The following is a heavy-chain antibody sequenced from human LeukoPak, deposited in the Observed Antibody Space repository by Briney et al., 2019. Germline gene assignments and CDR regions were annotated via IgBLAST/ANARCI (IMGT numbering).Heavy chain of an antibody. J-gene: IGHJ3*02. CDR2: ISGSGGST. V-gene: IGHV3-23*01. Sequence: GGSLRLSCAASGFTFSSYAMSWVRQAPGKGLEWVSAISGSGGSTYYADSVKGRFTISRDNSKNTLYLQMNSLRAEDTAVYCCAKVWDYGGNGLAFDIWGQGTMVTVSS. CDR3: AKVWDYGGNGLAFDI. CDR1: GFTFSSYA. D-gene: IGHD4-23*01.